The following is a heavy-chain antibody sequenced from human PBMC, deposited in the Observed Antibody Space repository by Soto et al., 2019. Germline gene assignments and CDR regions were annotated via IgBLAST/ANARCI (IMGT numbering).Heavy chain of an antibody. J-gene: IGHJ6*02. CDR3: ARDGSTVETAMVSQYFYGMDV. CDR1: GGSFISYA. CDR2: IVPMFGRG. V-gene: IGHV1-69*12. Sequence: QVQLVQSGAEVRKPGSSVKVSCKVSGGSFISYAISWVRQAPGQGLEWVGGIVPMFGRGNHAQRFQGRVTITANESTSIVHMELTSLRSEDTAVYSCARDGSTVETAMVSQYFYGMDVWGLGTTVTVSS. D-gene: IGHD5-18*01.